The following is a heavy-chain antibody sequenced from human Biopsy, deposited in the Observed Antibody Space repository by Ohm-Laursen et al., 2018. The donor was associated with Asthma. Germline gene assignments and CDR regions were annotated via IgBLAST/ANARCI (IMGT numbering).Heavy chain of an antibody. Sequence: SLRLSCAASGFVFSQCGMHWVRQGPGKGLEWVALLWSDGPNKYYEDSVKGRFTISRDNSRNRLYLQINRLTVEDSAVYFCARQSGQDYGDSSGFDIWGQGTKVAVSS. CDR1: GFVFSQCG. CDR3: ARQSGQDYGDSSGFDI. D-gene: IGHD3-22*01. CDR2: LWSDGPNK. J-gene: IGHJ3*02. V-gene: IGHV3-33*08.